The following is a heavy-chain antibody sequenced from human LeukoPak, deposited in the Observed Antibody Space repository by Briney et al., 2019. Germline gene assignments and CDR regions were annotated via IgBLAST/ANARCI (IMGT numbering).Heavy chain of an antibody. J-gene: IGHJ5*02. CDR2: INHSGST. Sequence: PSETLSLTCAVYGGSFSGYYWSWIRQPPGKGLEWIGEINHSGSTNYNPSLKSRVTISVDTSKNQFSLKLSSVTAADTAVYYCARRMGQQLVLWFDPWGQGTLVTVSS. CDR3: ARRMGQQLVLWFDP. D-gene: IGHD6-13*01. CDR1: GGSFSGYY. V-gene: IGHV4-34*01.